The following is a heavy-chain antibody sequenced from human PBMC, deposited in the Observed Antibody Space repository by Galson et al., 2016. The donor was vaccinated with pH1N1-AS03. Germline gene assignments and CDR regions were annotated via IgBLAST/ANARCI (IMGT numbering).Heavy chain of an antibody. CDR3: ARDLRGDFGNSFLAGVQFGRY. J-gene: IGHJ4*02. Sequence: SVKVSCKASGYTFTNFGINWVRQAPGQGLEWLGWISAYSGNTDYAQSLQGRVSMTADPSTSTAYMELTSLTSDDTAIYYCARDLRGDFGNSFLAGVQFGRYWGQGTLVTVSS. D-gene: IGHD2-21*01. V-gene: IGHV1-18*01. CDR1: GYTFTNFG. CDR2: ISAYSGNT.